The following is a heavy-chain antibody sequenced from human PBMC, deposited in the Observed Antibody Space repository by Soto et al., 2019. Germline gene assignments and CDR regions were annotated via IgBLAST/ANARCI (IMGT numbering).Heavy chain of an antibody. CDR3: ARCSGPREARAFDI. J-gene: IGHJ3*02. CDR2: ISGSGGST. CDR1: GFTFSSYA. V-gene: IGHV3-23*01. D-gene: IGHD2-15*01. Sequence: EVQLLESGGGLVQPGGSLRLSCAASGFTFSSYAMSWVRQAPGKGLEWVSAISGSGGSTYYADSVKGRFTISRDNSKNTLYMHMNSLRAEDTAVYYCARCSGPREARAFDIWGQGTMVTVSS.